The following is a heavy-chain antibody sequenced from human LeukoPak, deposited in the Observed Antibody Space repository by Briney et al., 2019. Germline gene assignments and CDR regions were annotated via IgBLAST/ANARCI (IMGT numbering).Heavy chain of an antibody. CDR3: ATIQGYCSSTSCPGAFDP. Sequence: PSETLSLTCTVSGGSISSGGYYWSWIRQHPGKGLEWIGYIYCSGSTYYNPSLKSRVTISVDTSKNQFSLKLSSVTAADTAVYYCATIQGYCSSTSCPGAFDPWGQGTLVTVSS. J-gene: IGHJ5*02. V-gene: IGHV4-31*03. CDR1: GGSISSGGYY. D-gene: IGHD2-2*01. CDR2: IYCSGST.